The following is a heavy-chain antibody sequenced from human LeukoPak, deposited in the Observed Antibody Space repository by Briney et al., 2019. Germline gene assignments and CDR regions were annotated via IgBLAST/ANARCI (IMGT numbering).Heavy chain of an antibody. CDR2: IKQDGSEK. CDR3: ARLRGGRYYYMEV. V-gene: IGHV3-7*01. J-gene: IGHJ6*03. CDR1: GFTFSSYW. Sequence: GGSLRLSCAASGFTFSSYWMSWVRQAPGKGLEWVANIKQDGSEKYYVDSVKGRFTISRDNAKNSLYLKMTSLRAEDTSVFYCARLRGGRYYYMEVWGKGTTVTISS. D-gene: IGHD3-10*01.